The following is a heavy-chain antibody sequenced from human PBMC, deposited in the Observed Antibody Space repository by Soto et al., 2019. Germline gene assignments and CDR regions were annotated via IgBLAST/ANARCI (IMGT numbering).Heavy chain of an antibody. CDR1: GFTFSIYG. Sequence: QVQLVESGGGVVQTGRSLRLSCAASGFTFSIYGMHWVRQAPGKGLEWVALISYDGSTTFYADSVKGRFTISRDNSKSTLNLEMNSLSAEDTAVYFCSKDEKKYHYYNHGMDVWGQGTTVTVSS. CDR3: SKDEKKYHYYNHGMDV. D-gene: IGHD2-2*01. V-gene: IGHV3-30*18. J-gene: IGHJ6*02. CDR2: ISYDGSTT.